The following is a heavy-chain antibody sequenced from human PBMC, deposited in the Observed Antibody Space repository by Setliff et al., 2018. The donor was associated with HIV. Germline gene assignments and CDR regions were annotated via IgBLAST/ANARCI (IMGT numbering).Heavy chain of an antibody. CDR2: IYYTGIP. Sequence: SETLSLTCPVSGYSISSSHYWSWIRQPPGKGLEWVGLIYYTGIPTYNPSLSSRVTISVDTSKNQFSLKLTSVTAADTAFYYCARVSRLHPFDPWGQGVLVTVSS. CDR3: ARVSRLHPFDP. V-gene: IGHV4-38-2*02. D-gene: IGHD2-15*01. CDR1: GYSISSSHY. J-gene: IGHJ5*02.